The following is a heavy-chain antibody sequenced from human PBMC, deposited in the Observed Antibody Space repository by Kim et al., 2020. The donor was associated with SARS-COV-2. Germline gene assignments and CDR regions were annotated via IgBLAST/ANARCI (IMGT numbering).Heavy chain of an antibody. Sequence: SETLSLTCTVSGGSISGYHWSWIRQPPGKGLEWIGFVYYSGSTNYSPSLKSRVTIVVDTSKNQFSLKLSSVTAADTAVYYCARERYDILTGNSYYYYYL. D-gene: IGHD3-9*01. J-gene: IGHJ6*03. CDR3: ARERYDILTGNSYYYYYL. CDR1: GGSISGYH. V-gene: IGHV4-59*01. CDR2: VYYSGST.